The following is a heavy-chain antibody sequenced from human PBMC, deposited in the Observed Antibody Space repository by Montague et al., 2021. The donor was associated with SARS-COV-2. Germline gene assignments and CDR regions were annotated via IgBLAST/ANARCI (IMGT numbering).Heavy chain of an antibody. CDR2: IYYSGST. J-gene: IGHJ4*02. V-gene: IGHV4-59*01. CDR3: ATLPSSITIFGVVQGYYFDD. D-gene: IGHD3-3*01. CDR1: GGSISSYY. Sequence: SETLSLTCTVSGGSISSYYWSWIRQPPGKGLGWIGYIYYSGSTNYNPSLKSRVTISVDTSKNQFSLKLSSVTAADTAVYYCATLPSSITIFGVVQGYYFDDWGQGTLVTVSS.